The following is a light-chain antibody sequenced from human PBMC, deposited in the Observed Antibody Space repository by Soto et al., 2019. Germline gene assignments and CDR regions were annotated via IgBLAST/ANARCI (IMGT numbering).Light chain of an antibody. J-gene: IGKJ5*01. Sequence: EIVLTQSPGTLSLSPGERATLSCRASQSVRSSYLAWYQQKPGQAPRLLIYDASSRATGIPDRFSGSGSGTDFTLTISRLEPEDFAVYYCQQYGSSLITFGQGTRLEIK. CDR1: QSVRSSY. CDR3: QQYGSSLIT. CDR2: DAS. V-gene: IGKV3-20*01.